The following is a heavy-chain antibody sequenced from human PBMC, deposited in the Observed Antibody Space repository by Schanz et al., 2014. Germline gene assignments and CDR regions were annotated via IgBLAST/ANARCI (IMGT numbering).Heavy chain of an antibody. D-gene: IGHD4-17*01. CDR3: ARTRCDYGEVDY. V-gene: IGHV3-30-3*01. CDR2: ISNDGSIK. Sequence: QVQLLQSGGGVVQPGRSLRLSCAASGFTFSSYAMHWVRQAPGKGLEWVALISNDGSIKYYADSVEGRFTISRDNSKNTLYLHMNTLRSEDTAVYYCARTRCDYGEVDYWGQGTLVTVSS. J-gene: IGHJ4*02. CDR1: GFTFSSYA.